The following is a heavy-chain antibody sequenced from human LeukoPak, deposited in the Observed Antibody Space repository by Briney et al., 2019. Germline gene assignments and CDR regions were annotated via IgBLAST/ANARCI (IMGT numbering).Heavy chain of an antibody. D-gene: IGHD3-22*01. CDR3: ARDLEAFDSSAYGIGY. CDR1: GGSVSSTTYY. Sequence: SENVSLTCTVSGGSVSSTTYYWIWIRQPPGKGLEWIASINYSGSTYYNPSLKSRVTISVDTSENQFSLKLSSVTAADTAVYHCARDLEAFDSSAYGIGYWGQETLVPVSS. V-gene: IGHV4-39*07. CDR2: INYSGST. J-gene: IGHJ4*02.